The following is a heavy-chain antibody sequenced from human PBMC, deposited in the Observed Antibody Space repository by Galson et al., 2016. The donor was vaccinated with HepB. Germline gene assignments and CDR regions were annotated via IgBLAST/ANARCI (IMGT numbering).Heavy chain of an antibody. J-gene: IGHJ4*02. V-gene: IGHV3-30*04. CDR3: ARVAGECTSTSCYDS. Sequence: SLRLSCAASGFTFGGYAMHWVRQAPGKGLEWVSFISYDGSNTMYADSVKGRFTISRDNSINTLFLQMDSLTSDDTAVYYCARVAGECTSTSCYDSGGQGTLVTVSS. CDR2: ISYDGSNT. CDR1: GFTFGGYA. D-gene: IGHD2-2*01.